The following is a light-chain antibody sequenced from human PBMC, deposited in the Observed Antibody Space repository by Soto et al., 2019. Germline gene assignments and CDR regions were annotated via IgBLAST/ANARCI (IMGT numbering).Light chain of an antibody. J-gene: IGLJ3*02. Sequence: QSALTQPASVSGSPGQSITLSCTGTSSDIGSHNLVSWYQQHPGEAPKLIIYDGSKRPSGVSYRFSGPKSGNTAHLTISGLQGEDEADYYCCSYAGSSTVVFGGGTQRTV. CDR1: SSDIGSHNL. CDR2: DGS. CDR3: CSYAGSSTVV. V-gene: IGLV2-23*01.